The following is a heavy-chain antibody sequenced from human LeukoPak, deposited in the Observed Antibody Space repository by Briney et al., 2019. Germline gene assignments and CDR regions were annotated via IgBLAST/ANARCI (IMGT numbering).Heavy chain of an antibody. CDR2: ISGSGGST. Sequence: PGGSLRLSCAASGFTFSSYAMSWVRQAPGKGLEWVSAISGSGGSTYYADSVKGRFTISRDNSKNTLYLQMNSLRAEDTAVYYCAKDQSRGYSGYGYYLDYWGQGTLVTVSS. CDR3: AKDQSRGYSGYGYYLDY. D-gene: IGHD5-12*01. V-gene: IGHV3-23*01. J-gene: IGHJ4*02. CDR1: GFTFSSYA.